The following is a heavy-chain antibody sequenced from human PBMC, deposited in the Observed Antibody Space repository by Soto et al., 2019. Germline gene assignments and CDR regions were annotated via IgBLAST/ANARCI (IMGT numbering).Heavy chain of an antibody. J-gene: IGHJ4*02. CDR2: IYHSGST. Sequence: PSETLSLTCSVSGDSISRSSHYWGWIRQPPGKGLEWIGYIYHSGSTYYNPSLKSRVTISVDRSKNQFSLKLSSVTAADTAVYYCAGGIAARPLGYWGQGTLVTVSS. D-gene: IGHD6-6*01. CDR1: GDSISRSSHY. CDR3: AGGIAARPLGY. V-gene: IGHV4-30-2*01.